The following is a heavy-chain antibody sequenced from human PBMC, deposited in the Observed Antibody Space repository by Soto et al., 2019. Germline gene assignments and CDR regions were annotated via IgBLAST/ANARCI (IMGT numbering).Heavy chain of an antibody. D-gene: IGHD2-21*01. J-gene: IGHJ4*02. CDR2: IYHSGST. V-gene: IGHV4-30-2*01. CDR1: GGSISSGGYS. CDR3: ARGNVVAIDY. Sequence: PSXTLSLTCAVSGGSISSGGYSWSWIRQPPGKGLEWIGYIYHSGSTYYNPSLKSRVTISVDRSKNQFSLKLSSVTAADTAVYYCARGNVVAIDYLGQGNLVTVSS.